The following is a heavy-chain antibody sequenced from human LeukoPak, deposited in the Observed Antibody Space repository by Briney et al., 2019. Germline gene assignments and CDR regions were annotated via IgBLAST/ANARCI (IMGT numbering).Heavy chain of an antibody. Sequence: GASVKVSCKASGFTFTSSAVQWVRQARGQRLEWIGWIVVGSGNTNYAQKFQERVTITGDMSTSTAYMELSSLRSEDTAVYYCAADRRSSGWYGDYYYYGMDVWGQGTTVTVSS. J-gene: IGHJ6*02. D-gene: IGHD6-19*01. V-gene: IGHV1-58*01. CDR3: AADRRSSGWYGDYYYYGMDV. CDR2: IVVGSGNT. CDR1: GFTFTSSA.